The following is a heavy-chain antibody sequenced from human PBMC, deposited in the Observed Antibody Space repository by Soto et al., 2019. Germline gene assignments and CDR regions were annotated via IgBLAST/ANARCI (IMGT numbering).Heavy chain of an antibody. V-gene: IGHV3-30*18. CDR1: GSNYV. J-gene: IGHJ6*02. D-gene: IGHD3-10*01. CDR2: ISFDGGNK. Sequence: GGSLRLSCVGSGSNYVTYWVRQAPGKGLEWVAVISFDGGNKYHADPVKGRFTISRDNSKNTLYLQMNTLRPEDTAVYYCAKDTRPGVYYSYYGMDVWGQGTTVTVSS. CDR3: AKDTRPGVYYSYYGMDV.